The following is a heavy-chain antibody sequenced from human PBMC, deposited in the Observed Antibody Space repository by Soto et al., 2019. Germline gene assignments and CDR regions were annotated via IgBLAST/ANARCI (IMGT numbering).Heavy chain of an antibody. CDR1: GFTFSSYA. CDR3: AKRGQRGPPIYGLLALNYYYGMDG. V-gene: IGHV3-23*01. Sequence: GGSLRLSCAASGFTFSSYAMSWVRQAPGKGLEWVSAISGSGGSTYYADSVKGRFTISRDNSKNTLYLQMNSLRAEDTAVHYFAKRGQRGPPIYGLLALNYYYGMDGSGQGTTVTASS. CDR2: ISGSGGST. D-gene: IGHD3-9*01. J-gene: IGHJ6*02.